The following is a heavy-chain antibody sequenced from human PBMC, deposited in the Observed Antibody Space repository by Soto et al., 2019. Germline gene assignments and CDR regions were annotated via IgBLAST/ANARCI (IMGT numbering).Heavy chain of an antibody. J-gene: IGHJ3*02. CDR2: IYYSGST. V-gene: IGHV4-59*08. Sequence: PSETLSLTCTVSGGSISSYYWSWIRQPPGKGLEWIGYIYYSGSTNYNPSLKSRVTISVDTSKNQFSLKLSSVTAADTAVYYCARHGFSGYDVNAFDIWAKGQWSPSPQ. D-gene: IGHD5-12*01. CDR3: ARHGFSGYDVNAFDI. CDR1: GGSISSYY.